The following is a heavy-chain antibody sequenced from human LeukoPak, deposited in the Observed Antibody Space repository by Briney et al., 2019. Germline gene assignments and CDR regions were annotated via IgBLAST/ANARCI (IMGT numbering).Heavy chain of an antibody. J-gene: IGHJ4*02. CDR2: ITTTSTYI. Sequence: PGGSLRLSCAGSGFTFSDYYMNWVRQAPGKGLEWVSSITTTSTYIYYADSVKGRFTISRDNAKNSLYLQINSLRAEDTAVYYCARSIAAAGTDYWGQGTLVTVSS. D-gene: IGHD6-13*01. CDR1: GFTFSDYY. V-gene: IGHV3-21*01. CDR3: ARSIAAAGTDY.